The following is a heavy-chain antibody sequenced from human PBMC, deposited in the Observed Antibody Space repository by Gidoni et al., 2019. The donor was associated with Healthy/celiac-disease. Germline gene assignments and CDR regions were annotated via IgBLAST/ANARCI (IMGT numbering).Heavy chain of an antibody. D-gene: IGHD2-15*01. CDR3: ARDRYGGNVGYYYYGMDV. J-gene: IGHJ6*02. Sequence: GFTFSSYGMHWVRQAPGKGLEWVAVIWYDGSNKYYADSVKGRFTISRDNSKNTLYLQMNSLRAEDTAVYYCARDRYGGNVGYYYYGMDVWGQGTTVTVSS. V-gene: IGHV3-33*01. CDR1: GFTFSSYG. CDR2: IWYDGSNK.